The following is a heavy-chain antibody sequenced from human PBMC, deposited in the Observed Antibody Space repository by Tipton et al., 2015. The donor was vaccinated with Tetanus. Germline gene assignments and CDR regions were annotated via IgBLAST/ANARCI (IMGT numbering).Heavy chain of an antibody. Sequence: TLSLTCAVYGGSFSGYYWSWIRQPPGKGLEWIGEINHSGSTNYNPSLKSRVTISVDTSKNQFSLKLSSVTAADTAVYYCERRGYSYGSRHGAFDYWGQGTLVTVSS. CDR1: GGSFSGYY. J-gene: IGHJ4*02. CDR3: ERRGYSYGSRHGAFDY. V-gene: IGHV4-34*01. D-gene: IGHD5-18*01. CDR2: INHSGST.